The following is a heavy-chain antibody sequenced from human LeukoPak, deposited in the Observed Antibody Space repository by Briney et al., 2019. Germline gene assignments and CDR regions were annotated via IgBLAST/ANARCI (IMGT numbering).Heavy chain of an antibody. J-gene: IGHJ4*02. CDR3: ARGGCSSTSCYRTFFDY. CDR2: IYTSGGT. D-gene: IGHD2-2*01. Sequence: PSETLSLTCTVSGGSISSYYWSWIRQPAGKGLEWIGRIYTSGGTIYNPSLKSRVIMSVDTSKNQFSLKLSSVTAADTAVYYCARGGCSSTSCYRTFFDYWGQGALVPVSS. CDR1: GGSISSYY. V-gene: IGHV4-4*07.